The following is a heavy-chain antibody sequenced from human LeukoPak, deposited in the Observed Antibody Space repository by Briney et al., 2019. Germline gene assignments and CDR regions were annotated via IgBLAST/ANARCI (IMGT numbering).Heavy chain of an antibody. CDR3: ARGRTIAAAGTWVY. CDR1: GGSIRSSNW. D-gene: IGHD6-13*01. Sequence: SETLSLTCAVSGGSIRSSNWWSWVRQPPGKGLEWTGEIFHSGGTNYNPSLESRVTISVDRSKNQFSLKLSSVTAADTAVYYCARGRTIAAAGTWVYWGQGTLVTVSS. J-gene: IGHJ4*02. CDR2: IFHSGGT. V-gene: IGHV4-4*02.